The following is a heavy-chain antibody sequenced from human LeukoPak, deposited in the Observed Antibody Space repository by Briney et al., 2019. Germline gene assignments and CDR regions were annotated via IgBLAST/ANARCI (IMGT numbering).Heavy chain of an antibody. Sequence: SETLSLTCAVYGGSFSGYYWSWIRQPPGKGLEWIGEINHSGSTNYNPSLKSRVTISVDTSKNQFSLKLSSVTAADTAVYYCARGPCYPRRSSSTRCYYLLWGQGTLVTVSS. CDR3: ARGPCYPRRSSSTRCYYLL. V-gene: IGHV4-34*01. CDR2: INHSGST. J-gene: IGHJ4*02. CDR1: GGSFSGYY. D-gene: IGHD2-2*01.